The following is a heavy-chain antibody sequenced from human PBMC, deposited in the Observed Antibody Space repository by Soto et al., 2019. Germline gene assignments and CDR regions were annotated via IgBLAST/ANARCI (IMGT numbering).Heavy chain of an antibody. CDR2: IVVGSGNT. J-gene: IGHJ6*02. CDR3: AADRGEYFYYYYGMDV. CDR1: GFTFTSSA. Sequence: ASVNVSCKASGFTFTSSAVQWVRQARGQRLEWIGWIVVGSGNTNYAQKFQERVTITRDMSTSTAYMELSSLRSEDTAVYYCAADRGEYFYYYYGMDVWGQGTTVTVSS. D-gene: IGHD2-2*01. V-gene: IGHV1-58*01.